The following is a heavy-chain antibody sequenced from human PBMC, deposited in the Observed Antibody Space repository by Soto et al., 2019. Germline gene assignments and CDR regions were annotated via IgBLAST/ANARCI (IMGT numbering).Heavy chain of an antibody. CDR1: GGSISRYY. CDR2: IYYSGST. D-gene: IGHD3-10*01. Sequence: SETLSLTCTVSGGSISRYYWSWIRQPPWKGLEWIGYIYYSGSTNYNPSLKSRVTISVDTSKNQFSLKLSSVTAADTAVYYCARVRMVRGAKGTFDIWGQGTMVTVSS. V-gene: IGHV4-59*08. CDR3: ARVRMVRGAKGTFDI. J-gene: IGHJ3*02.